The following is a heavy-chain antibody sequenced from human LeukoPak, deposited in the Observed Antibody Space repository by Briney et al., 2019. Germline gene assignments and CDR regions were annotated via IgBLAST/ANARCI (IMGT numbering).Heavy chain of an antibody. V-gene: IGHV1-2*02. D-gene: IGHD2-2*01. Sequence: GASVKVSCKASGYTFTGYYMHWVRQAPGQGLEWMGWINPNSGGTNYAQKFQGRGTMTRDTSISTAYMELSRLRSDDTAVYYCAREGGYCSSTSCYVYWGQGTLVTVSS. CDR1: GYTFTGYY. CDR3: AREGGYCSSTSCYVY. J-gene: IGHJ4*02. CDR2: INPNSGGT.